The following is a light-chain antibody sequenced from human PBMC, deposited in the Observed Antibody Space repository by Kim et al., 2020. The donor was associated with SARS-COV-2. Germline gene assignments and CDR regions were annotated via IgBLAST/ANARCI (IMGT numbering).Light chain of an antibody. V-gene: IGKV4-1*01. J-gene: IGKJ4*01. CDR1: QSILYSSKNKNY. Sequence: DIVMIQSPDSLAVSLGERATINCKSSQSILYSSKNKNYLAWYQQKPGQPPKLLIYWASTRESGVPDRFSGSGSGTDFSLTINSLQAEDVAVYYCQQYYSLPLTFGGGTKVDIK. CDR3: QQYYSLPLT. CDR2: WAS.